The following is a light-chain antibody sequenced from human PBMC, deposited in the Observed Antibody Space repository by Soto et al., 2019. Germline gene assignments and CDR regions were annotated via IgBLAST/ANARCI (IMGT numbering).Light chain of an antibody. V-gene: IGKV1-39*01. CDR3: HQTFSPPYT. J-gene: IGKJ2*01. Sequence: DIQMTQSLSSLSASVGDTVTITCRASQSISNSLSVYQQKPGKSPKVLMYVASTLQRCSASRFSGSGSGTDFTLTISRLQPEDVATYYCHQTFSPPYTFGQGTKLEI. CDR1: QSISNS. CDR2: VAS.